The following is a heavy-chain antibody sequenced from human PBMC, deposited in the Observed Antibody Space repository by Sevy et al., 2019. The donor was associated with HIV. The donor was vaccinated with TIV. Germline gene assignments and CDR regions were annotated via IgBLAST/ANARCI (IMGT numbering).Heavy chain of an antibody. J-gene: IGHJ6*02. V-gene: IGHV3-30*04. CDR1: GFSLSSYA. CDR2: ISYDGSNK. CDR3: ARDSSMRAYYYDSSGYSTNYYYGMDV. D-gene: IGHD3-22*01. Sequence: GGSLRLSCAASGFSLSSYAMHWVRQAPGKGLEWVAVISYDGSNKYYADSVKGRFTISRDNSKNTLYLQMNSLRAEDTAVYYCARDSSMRAYYYDSSGYSTNYYYGMDVWGQGTTVTVSS.